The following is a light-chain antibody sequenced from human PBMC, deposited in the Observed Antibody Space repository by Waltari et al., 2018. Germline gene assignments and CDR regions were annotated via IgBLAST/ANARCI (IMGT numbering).Light chain of an antibody. CDR1: QSVSRY. CDR3: QKYVSLPAT. J-gene: IGKJ1*01. Sequence: EIVLTQSPGTLSLSPGERATLSCRASQSVSRYLAWYQQKPGQAPRLLIYGASTRATGIPDRFSGSGSGTDFNLTISRLEPEDFAVYYCQKYVSLPATFGQGTKVEIK. CDR2: GAS. V-gene: IGKV3-20*01.